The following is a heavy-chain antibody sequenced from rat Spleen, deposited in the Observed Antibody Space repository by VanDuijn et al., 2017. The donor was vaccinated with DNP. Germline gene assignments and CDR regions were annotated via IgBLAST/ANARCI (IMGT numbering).Heavy chain of an antibody. J-gene: IGHJ2*01. CDR3: TKDAFDY. Sequence: EVKLVESGGGLVQPGRSLKLSCAASGFTFSICDMVWVRQAPTKGLEWVATISYDGVRTYYRDSVNGRFIASRDNAKSTLYLQMESLRSEDTATYYCTKDAFDYWGQGVMVTVSS. CDR1: GFTFSICD. V-gene: IGHV5-20*01. CDR2: ISYDGVRT.